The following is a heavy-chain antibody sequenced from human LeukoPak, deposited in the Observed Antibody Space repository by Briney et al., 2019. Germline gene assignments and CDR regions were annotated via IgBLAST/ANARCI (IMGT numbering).Heavy chain of an antibody. D-gene: IGHD2-2*01. CDR1: GGSISSSSYY. Sequence: SETLSLTCTVSGGSISSSSYYWGWIRQPPGKGLEWIGSIYYSGSTYYNPSLKSRVTISVDTSKNQFSLKLSSVTAADTAVYYCARGDKDIVVVPMNWFDPWGQGTLVTVSS. CDR2: IYYSGST. J-gene: IGHJ5*02. CDR3: ARGDKDIVVVPMNWFDP. V-gene: IGHV4-39*01.